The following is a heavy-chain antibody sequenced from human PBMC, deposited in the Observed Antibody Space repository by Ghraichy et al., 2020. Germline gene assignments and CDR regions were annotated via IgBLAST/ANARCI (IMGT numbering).Heavy chain of an antibody. J-gene: IGHJ6*02. CDR1: GFIFSNYG. CDR3: AKDPVNGNNSDKGLYFFYFMDV. D-gene: IGHD5-24*01. V-gene: IGHV3-30*02. CDR2: VGYDGTNK. Sequence: GESLNISCEASGFIFSNYGFHWVRQAPGKGLEWVAFVGYDGTNKFYADSVKGRFTISRGNSQNTLYLQMNSLRAEDSAMYHCAKDPVNGNNSDKGLYFFYFMDVWGRGTTVTVSS.